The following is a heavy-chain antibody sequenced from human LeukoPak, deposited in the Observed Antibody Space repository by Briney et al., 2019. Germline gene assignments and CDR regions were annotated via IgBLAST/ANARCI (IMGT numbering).Heavy chain of an antibody. CDR3: ARDKRHSYGRYYDP. V-gene: IGHV4-59*01. Sequence: SETLSLTCTVSGDSISTYHWNWIRKPPGKGLEWIGYMQSTGNSNYNPSLKNRVNIFVDMSKNHFVLNLRSVTAADTAVYYCARDKRHSYGRYYDPWGQGMLVTVSS. CDR2: MQSTGNS. CDR1: GDSISTYH. D-gene: IGHD5-18*01. J-gene: IGHJ5*02.